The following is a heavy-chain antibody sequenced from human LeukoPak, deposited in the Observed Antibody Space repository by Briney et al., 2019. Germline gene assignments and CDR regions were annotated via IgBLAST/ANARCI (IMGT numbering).Heavy chain of an antibody. D-gene: IGHD6-13*01. CDR2: IASSDDSTTI. CDR3: ARRYSSQARAYYYYMDV. J-gene: IGHJ6*03. CDR1: GFIFSDYS. V-gene: IGHV3-48*01. Sequence: PGGSLRLSCASSGFIFSDYSMTWVRQAPGKGLEWIAYIASSDDSTTIYYADSVKGRFTISRQNANNSLFLQMNSLTAEDTALYYCARRYSSQARAYYYYMDVWGKGTTVTVPS.